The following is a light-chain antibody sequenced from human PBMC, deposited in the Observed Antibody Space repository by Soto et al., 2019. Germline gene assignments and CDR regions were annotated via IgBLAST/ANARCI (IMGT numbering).Light chain of an antibody. J-gene: IGKJ2*01. CDR3: QLYGDSPMYT. CDR1: QSVSDSS. CDR2: GAS. V-gene: IGKV3-20*01. Sequence: EIVLTQSPGTLSLSPGERATLSCRASQSVSDSSLAWYHQKPGQAPRLLIYGASRRATGIPDTFSGSASGTAFTLTISRLEPEDFAVYYCQLYGDSPMYTFGQGTKLEI.